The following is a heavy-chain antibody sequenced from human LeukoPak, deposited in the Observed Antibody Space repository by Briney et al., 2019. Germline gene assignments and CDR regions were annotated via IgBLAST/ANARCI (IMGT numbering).Heavy chain of an antibody. CDR1: GGSISSGGYY. Sequence: SETLSLTCTVSGGSISSGGYYWGWIRQHPGKGLDWIGYIYYSGSTYYNPSLKGRVTISVDTSKNQFSLKLSSVTAADTAVYYCARGYRSDDYYFDYWGQGTLVTVSA. D-gene: IGHD1-26*01. J-gene: IGHJ4*02. V-gene: IGHV4-31*03. CDR2: IYYSGST. CDR3: ARGYRSDDYYFDY.